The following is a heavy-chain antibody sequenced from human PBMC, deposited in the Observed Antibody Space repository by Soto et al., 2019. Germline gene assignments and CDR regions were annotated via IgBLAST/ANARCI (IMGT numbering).Heavy chain of an antibody. CDR2: ISGSGGST. CDR3: AKDPEDEYSYGPYYYGMDV. D-gene: IGHD5-18*01. V-gene: IGHV3-23*01. CDR1: GFTFSSYA. Sequence: EVQLLESGGGLVQPGGSLRLSCAASGFTFSSYAMSWVRQAPGKGLEWVSAISGSGGSTYYADSVKGRFTISRDNSKNTLYLQMNSLRAEDTAVYYCAKDPEDEYSYGPYYYGMDVWGQGTTVTVSS. J-gene: IGHJ6*02.